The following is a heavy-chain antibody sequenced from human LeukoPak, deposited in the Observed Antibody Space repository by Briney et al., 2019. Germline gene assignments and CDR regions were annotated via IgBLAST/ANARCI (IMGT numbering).Heavy chain of an antibody. Sequence: ASVKVSCKASGYTFTGYYMHWVRQAPGQGLEWMGWINPNSGGTNYAQKFQGRVTMTRDTSISTAYMELSRLRSDDTAVYYCARSCSSTSCYTLAWNFGIWGQGTMVTVSS. D-gene: IGHD2-2*02. V-gene: IGHV1-2*02. CDR2: INPNSGGT. CDR3: ARSCSSTSCYTLAWNFGI. J-gene: IGHJ3*02. CDR1: GYTFTGYY.